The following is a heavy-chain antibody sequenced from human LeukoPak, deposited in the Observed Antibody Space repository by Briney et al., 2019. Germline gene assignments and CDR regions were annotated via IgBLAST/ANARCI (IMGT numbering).Heavy chain of an antibody. D-gene: IGHD3-10*01. CDR3: AGWYGGGY. CDR2: ISESGAIT. J-gene: IGHJ4*02. CDR1: GFTFSNCG. V-gene: IGHV3-23*01. Sequence: GGSLRLSCAASGFTFSNCGMNWVRQAPGKGLDWVSGISESGAITYYADPVKGRFTISRDNSKNMLYLQMNSLRAEDTAVYYCAGWYGGGYWGQGTLVTVSS.